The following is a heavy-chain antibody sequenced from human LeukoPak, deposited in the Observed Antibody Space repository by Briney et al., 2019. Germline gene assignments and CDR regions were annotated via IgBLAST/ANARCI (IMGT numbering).Heavy chain of an antibody. CDR1: GFTFSSYA. J-gene: IGHJ2*01. CDR3: ARHITMVRGVIKRPDWFFDL. D-gene: IGHD3-10*01. V-gene: IGHV3-23*01. CDR2: ISGSGGST. Sequence: GGSLRLSCAASGFTFSSYAMSWVRQAPGKGLEWVSGISGSGGSTYDADSVKGRFTISRDNSKNTLYLQMNSLRAEDTAVYDCARHITMVRGVIKRPDWFFDLWGRGTLVTVSS.